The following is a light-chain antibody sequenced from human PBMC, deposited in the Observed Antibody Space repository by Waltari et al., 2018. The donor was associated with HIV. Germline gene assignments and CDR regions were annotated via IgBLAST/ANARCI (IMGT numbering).Light chain of an antibody. CDR3: CSYAGSTTFYV. CDR2: VVV. CDR1: SSAVGSYNL. V-gene: IGLV2-23*02. J-gene: IGLJ1*01. Sequence: QSALTQPASVSGSPGQSITIYCTGTSSAVGSYNLVSWYQQHPGKAPRLFLSVVVKLPSGVSNRFSGSKSGNTASLTISGLQAEYEADYYCCSYAGSTTFYVFGTGTKVTVL.